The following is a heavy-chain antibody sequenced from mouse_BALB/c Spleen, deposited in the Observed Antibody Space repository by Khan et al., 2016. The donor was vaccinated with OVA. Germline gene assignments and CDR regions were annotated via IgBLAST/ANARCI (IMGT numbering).Heavy chain of an antibody. CDR2: INPSSGYT. J-gene: IGHJ2*01. V-gene: IGHV1-4*01. CDR3: VRNPIPPDHFDY. CDR1: GYTFTNYT. Sequence: QVQLQQSGAELARPGASVKMSCKASGYTFTNYTIHWVKQRPGQGLEWIGYINPSSGYTNYNQNYNDKATLTTDRSSSTAYMQLSRLTSDDSAVYYCVRNPIPPDHFDYWGQGTTLTVSA.